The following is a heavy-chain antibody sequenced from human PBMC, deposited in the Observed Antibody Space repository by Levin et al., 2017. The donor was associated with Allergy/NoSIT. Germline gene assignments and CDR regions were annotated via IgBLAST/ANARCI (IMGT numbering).Heavy chain of an antibody. V-gene: IGHV3-53*01. CDR2: IYSGGST. CDR3: ARTLYYYYSGSYSYYFDF. D-gene: IGHD3-10*01. J-gene: IGHJ4*02. CDR1: GFTVSSNY. Sequence: GGSLRLSCAASGFTVSSNYMSWVRQAPGKGLEWISIIYSGGSTYYADSVKGRFTISRDSSKNTLYLQMSTLRAEDTAVYYCARTLYYYYSGSYSYYFDFWGQGTLVTVSS.